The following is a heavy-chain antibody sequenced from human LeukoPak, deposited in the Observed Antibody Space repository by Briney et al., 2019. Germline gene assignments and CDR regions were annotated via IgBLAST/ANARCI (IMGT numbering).Heavy chain of an antibody. CDR3: ARPPSIYRGGYYFDY. CDR2: IYPGDSDT. D-gene: IGHD5-18*01. CDR1: GYSFTSYW. V-gene: IGHV5-51*01. J-gene: IGHJ4*02. Sequence: GESLKISCKGSGYSFTSYWIGWVRQMPGKGLEWMGIIYPGDSDTRYSPSFQGQVTISADKSISTAYLQWSSLKASDTAMYYCARPPSIYRGGYYFDYWGQGTLVTVSS.